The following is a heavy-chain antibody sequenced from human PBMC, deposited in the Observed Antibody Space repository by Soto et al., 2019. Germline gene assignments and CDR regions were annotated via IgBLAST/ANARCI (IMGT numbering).Heavy chain of an antibody. CDR3: ASSNIAAAGFYYYGMDV. J-gene: IGHJ6*02. V-gene: IGHV4-59*01. CDR1: GGSISSYY. D-gene: IGHD6-13*01. Sequence: SETLSLTCTVSGGSISSYYGSWIRQPPGKGLEWIGYIYYSGSPNYNPSLKSRVTISVDTSKNQFSLKLSSVTAADTAVYYCASSNIAAAGFYYYGMDVWGRGTTVTVSS. CDR2: IYYSGSP.